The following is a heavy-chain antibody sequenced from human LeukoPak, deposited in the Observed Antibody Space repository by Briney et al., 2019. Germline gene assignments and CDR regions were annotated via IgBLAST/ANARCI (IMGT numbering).Heavy chain of an antibody. J-gene: IGHJ4*02. Sequence: PGGSLRLSCAASGFTFSSYAMSWVRQVPGKGLEWVSSISASGGVTHYADSVKGRFTISRDNSKNTLYLQMNSLRAEDTAVYYCAKDEFDYWGQGTLVTVSS. V-gene: IGHV3-23*01. CDR3: AKDEFDY. CDR2: ISASGGVT. CDR1: GFTFSSYA.